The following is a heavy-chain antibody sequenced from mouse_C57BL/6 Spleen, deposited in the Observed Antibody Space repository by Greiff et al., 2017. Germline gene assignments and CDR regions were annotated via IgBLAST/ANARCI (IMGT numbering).Heavy chain of an antibody. D-gene: IGHD1-1*02. V-gene: IGHV1-63*01. CDR1: GYTFTNYW. CDR2: IYPGGGYT. J-gene: IGHJ2*01. CDR3: ARGGGGNPYYFDY. Sequence: VKLMESGAELVRPGTSVKMSCKASGYTFTNYWIGWAKQRPGHGLEWIGDIYPGGGYTNYNEKFKGKATLTADKSSSTAYMQFSSLTSEDSAIYYCARGGGGNPYYFDYWGQGTTLTVSS.